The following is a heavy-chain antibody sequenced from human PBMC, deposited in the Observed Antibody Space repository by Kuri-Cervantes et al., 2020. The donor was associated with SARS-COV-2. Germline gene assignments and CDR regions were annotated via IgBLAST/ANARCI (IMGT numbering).Heavy chain of an antibody. CDR2: ISGSGGST. CDR1: GFTFSSYA. J-gene: IGHJ6*02. V-gene: IGHV3-23*01. D-gene: IGHD6-6*01. CDR3: AKSGYSSSSYYYYYGMDV. Sequence: GESLKISCAASGFTFSSYAMSWVRQAPGKGLEWASAISGSGGSTYYADSVKGRFTISRDSSKNTLYLQMNSLRAEDTAVYYCAKSGYSSSSYYYYYGMDVWGQGTTVTVSS.